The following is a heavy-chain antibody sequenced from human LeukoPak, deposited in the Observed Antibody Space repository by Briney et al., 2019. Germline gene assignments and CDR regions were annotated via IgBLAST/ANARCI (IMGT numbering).Heavy chain of an antibody. J-gene: IGHJ4*02. Sequence: ASVKVSCKASGYTFTGYYMHWVRQAPGQGLEWMGWINPNSGGTNYAQKFQGRVTMTRDRSISTAYMELSRLRSDDTAVYYCARDLGITMVRGVYWGQGTLVTVSS. D-gene: IGHD3-10*01. V-gene: IGHV1-2*02. CDR2: INPNSGGT. CDR1: GYTFTGYY. CDR3: ARDLGITMVRGVY.